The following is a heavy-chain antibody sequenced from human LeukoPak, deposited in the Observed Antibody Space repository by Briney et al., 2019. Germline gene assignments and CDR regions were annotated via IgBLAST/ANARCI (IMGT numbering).Heavy chain of an antibody. J-gene: IGHJ4*02. CDR3: ARFGSNPYYFDY. CDR1: GGSISSYY. CDR2: VSYSGST. D-gene: IGHD3-10*01. V-gene: IGHV4-59*08. Sequence: SETLSLTCTVSGGSISSYYWSWIRQPPGKELEWIGYVSYSGSTNYNPSLKSRVTISVDTSKNQFSLKLSSVTAADTAVYYCARFGSNPYYFDYWGQGTLVTVSS.